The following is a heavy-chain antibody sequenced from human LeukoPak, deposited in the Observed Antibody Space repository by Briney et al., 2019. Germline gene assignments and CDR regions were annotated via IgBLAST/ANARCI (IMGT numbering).Heavy chain of an antibody. CDR3: AGLVGRYSSGLYYYYFDY. D-gene: IGHD3-22*01. CDR2: MYLSGTT. Sequence: SGTLSLTCTVSGDSINSLDLWSWVRQPPGKGLEWIGEMYLSGTTHSSPSVKSRVTISIDKSKNQFFLNLSSVTAADTAVYYCAGLVGRYSSGLYYYYFDYWGQGTLVTVSS. J-gene: IGHJ4*02. CDR1: GDSINSLDL. V-gene: IGHV4-4*02.